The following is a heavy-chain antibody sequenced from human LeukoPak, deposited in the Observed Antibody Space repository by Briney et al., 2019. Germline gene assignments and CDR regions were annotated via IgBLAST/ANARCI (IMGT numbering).Heavy chain of an antibody. CDR2: IIPIFGTA. Sequence: GASVKVSCKASGGTFSSYAISWVRQAPGQRLEWMGGIIPIFGTANYAQKFHGRVTITADESTSTAYMELSSLRSEDTAVYYCARTVVGYSYGFCEFDYWGQGTLVTVSS. J-gene: IGHJ4*02. D-gene: IGHD5-18*01. CDR1: GGTFSSYA. CDR3: ARTVVGYSYGFCEFDY. V-gene: IGHV1-69*13.